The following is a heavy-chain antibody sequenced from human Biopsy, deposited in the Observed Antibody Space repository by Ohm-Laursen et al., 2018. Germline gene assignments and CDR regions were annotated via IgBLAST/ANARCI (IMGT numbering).Heavy chain of an antibody. CDR2: IYYSVMT. Sequence: SDTLSLTCTVSGDSVTKYYWSWLRQPPGKGLEWIGHIYYSVMTNYNPSLQSRVSISVDTSRNQDSLTLSSVTAADTAVYYCARDSGILNYGNFKYYHYYGMDVWGQGTKVTVSS. D-gene: IGHD4-11*01. CDR1: GDSVTKYY. V-gene: IGHV4-59*02. CDR3: ARDSGILNYGNFKYYHYYGMDV. J-gene: IGHJ6*02.